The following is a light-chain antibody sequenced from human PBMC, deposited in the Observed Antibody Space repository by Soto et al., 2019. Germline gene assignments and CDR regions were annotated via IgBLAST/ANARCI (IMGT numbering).Light chain of an antibody. CDR1: SSDVGSSNG. Sequence: QSALTQPPSVSGSPGQLVTISCTGTSSDVGSSNGVSWYQQPPGTAPKLMIYDVSNWPSGVPDRFSGSKSGNTASLTISGLQAEDEADYYCSSYTSTSTYIFGTGTKVTVL. CDR3: SSYTSTSTYI. CDR2: DVS. J-gene: IGLJ1*01. V-gene: IGLV2-18*02.